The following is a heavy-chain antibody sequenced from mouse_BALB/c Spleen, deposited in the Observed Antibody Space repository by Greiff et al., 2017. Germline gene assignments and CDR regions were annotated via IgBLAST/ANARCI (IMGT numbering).Heavy chain of an antibody. CDR2: IDPSDSYT. Sequence: QVQLQQSGAELVKPGASVKLSCKASGYTFTSYWMHWVKQRPGQGLEWFGEIDPSDSYTNYNQKFKGKATLTVDKSSSTAYMQLSSLTSEDSAVYYCARSGGYYYFDDWGQGTTLTVSS. CDR1: GYTFTSYW. J-gene: IGHJ2*01. V-gene: IGHV1-69*02. CDR3: ARSGGYYYFDD. D-gene: IGHD2-3*01.